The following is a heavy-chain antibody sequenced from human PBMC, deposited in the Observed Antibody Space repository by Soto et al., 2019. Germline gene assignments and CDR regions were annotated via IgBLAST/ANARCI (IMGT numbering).Heavy chain of an antibody. CDR1: GGSINSGGYY. Sequence: PSETLSLTCTVSGGSINSGGYYWSWIRQHPGKGLEWIGYIYYSGSTYYNPSLKSRVTISVDTSKNQFSLKLSSVTAADTAVYYCARLGGSYAVPHFDYWGQGTLVTVSS. CDR3: ARLGGSYAVPHFDY. CDR2: IYYSGST. D-gene: IGHD1-26*01. J-gene: IGHJ4*02. V-gene: IGHV4-31*03.